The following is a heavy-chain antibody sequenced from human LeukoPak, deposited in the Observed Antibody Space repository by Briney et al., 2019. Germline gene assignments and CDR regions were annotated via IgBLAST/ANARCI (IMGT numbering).Heavy chain of an antibody. CDR2: ISSSSSYI. Sequence: PGGSLRLSCAASGFTFSSYSMNWVRQARGKGLEWVSSISSSSSYIYYADSVKGRFTISRDNAKNSLYLQMNSLRAEDTAVYYCARGRGYSSPNWFDLWGQGNLVTL. V-gene: IGHV3-21*01. D-gene: IGHD6-13*01. CDR3: ARGRGYSSPNWFDL. CDR1: GFTFSSYS. J-gene: IGHJ5*02.